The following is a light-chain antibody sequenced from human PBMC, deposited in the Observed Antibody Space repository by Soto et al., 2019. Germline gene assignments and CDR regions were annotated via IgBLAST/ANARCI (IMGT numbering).Light chain of an antibody. V-gene: IGLV1-51*01. CDR2: DNN. CDR3: GTWDSSLSAGV. CDR1: SSNIGNNY. J-gene: IGLJ3*02. Sequence: APGPKVTISCSGSSSNIGNNYVSWYQHLPGTAPKLLIYDNNKRPSGIPDRFSGSKSGTSATLGITGLQTGDEADYFCGTWDSSLSAGVFGGGTQLTVL.